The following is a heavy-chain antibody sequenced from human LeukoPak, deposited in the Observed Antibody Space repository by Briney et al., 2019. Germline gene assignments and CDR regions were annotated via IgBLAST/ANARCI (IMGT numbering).Heavy chain of an antibody. CDR2: INWNGGST. Sequence: GGSLRLSCAASGFTFGDYGVSWVRQAPGKGLEWVSGINWNGGSTGYADSVKGRFTISRDNAKNSLYLQMNSLRAEDTALYYCARATYYYDSSGYYPHWGQGTLVTVSS. CDR3: ARATYYYDSSGYYPH. CDR1: GFTFGDYG. D-gene: IGHD3-22*01. J-gene: IGHJ4*02. V-gene: IGHV3-20*04.